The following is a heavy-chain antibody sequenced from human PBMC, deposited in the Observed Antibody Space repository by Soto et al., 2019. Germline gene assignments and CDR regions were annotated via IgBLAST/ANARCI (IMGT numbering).Heavy chain of an antibody. Sequence: PSETLSLTCTVSGGSISSGDYYWSWIRQPPGKGLEWIGYIYYSGSTYYNPSLKSRVAISVDTSKNQFSLKLSSVTAADTAVYYCARRGYGSGSYGFDYWGQGTLVTVSS. CDR1: GGSISSGDYY. V-gene: IGHV4-30-4*01. D-gene: IGHD3-10*01. J-gene: IGHJ4*02. CDR2: IYYSGST. CDR3: ARRGYGSGSYGFDY.